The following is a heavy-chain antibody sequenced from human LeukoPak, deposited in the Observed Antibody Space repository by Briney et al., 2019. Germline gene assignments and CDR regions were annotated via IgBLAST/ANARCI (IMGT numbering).Heavy chain of an antibody. Sequence: PSETLSLTCSVSGDSISPHYWSWIRQPPEKGLEWIGYIHYTGNTNYNPSLKSRVTISVDTSTHQFSLRLSSVTAADTAVYYCVRFSGYDDTGHHYLDNWGQGTLVAVSS. CDR3: VRFSGYDDTGHHYLDN. CDR2: IHYTGNT. V-gene: IGHV4-59*08. J-gene: IGHJ4*02. CDR1: GDSISPHY. D-gene: IGHD3-22*01.